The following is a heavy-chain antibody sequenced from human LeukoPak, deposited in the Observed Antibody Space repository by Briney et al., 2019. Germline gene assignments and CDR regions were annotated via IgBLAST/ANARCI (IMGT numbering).Heavy chain of an antibody. J-gene: IGHJ4*02. CDR2: INPNSGGT. CDR1: GYTFSDYY. Sequence: ASVKVSCKTSGYTFSDYYIHWVRQAPGQGLEWMGWINPNSGGTNYAQRFQGRVAMTRDTSISTAYMELSRLRSDDTAVYYCARGWWKYGSWSGPPRDYFDYWGQGTLVTVSS. V-gene: IGHV1-2*02. CDR3: ARGWWKYGSWSGPPRDYFDY. D-gene: IGHD3-3*01.